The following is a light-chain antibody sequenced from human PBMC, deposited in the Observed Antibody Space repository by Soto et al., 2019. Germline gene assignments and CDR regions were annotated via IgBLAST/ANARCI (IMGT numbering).Light chain of an antibody. Sequence: DIQMTQSPSSLFASVGDRVTITCQATQDINIYLNWYQQKPGKAPNLPIYDASNLEIGVPSRFSGSGSGTHFTFTISSLQTEDIGTYYCQQYDILPITFGRGTRLEIK. V-gene: IGKV1-33*01. CDR1: QDINIY. CDR3: QQYDILPIT. CDR2: DAS. J-gene: IGKJ5*01.